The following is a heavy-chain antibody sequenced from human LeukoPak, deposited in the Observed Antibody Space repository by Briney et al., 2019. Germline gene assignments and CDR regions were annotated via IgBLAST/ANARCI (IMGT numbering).Heavy chain of an antibody. CDR2: IYPGDSDT. CDR1: GYSFTSYW. V-gene: IGHV5-51*01. Sequence: GESLKISCKGSGYSFTSYWIGWVRQMPGKGLEWMGIIYPGDSDTRYSPSFQGQVTISADKSISTAYLQWSSLKASDTAMYYCARTSGILGWAQGEGDLWGQGTLVTVSS. J-gene: IGHJ4*02. D-gene: IGHD3-16*01. CDR3: ARTSGILGWAQGEGDL.